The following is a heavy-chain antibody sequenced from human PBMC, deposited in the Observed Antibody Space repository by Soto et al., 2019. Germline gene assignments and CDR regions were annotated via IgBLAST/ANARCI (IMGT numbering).Heavy chain of an antibody. CDR3: AKDLSVIATVNYFDS. Sequence: QVQLVESGGGVVQPGRSLRLSCTASGFTFSDYGMHWVRQAPGKGLEWVAVIPYDGTKKYYADSVKGRFTISRDNFKNTLYLQMNSLRAEDTAVYYCAKDLSVIATVNYFDSWGQGTLVTVSS. CDR1: GFTFSDYG. J-gene: IGHJ4*02. CDR2: IPYDGTKK. D-gene: IGHD4-17*01. V-gene: IGHV3-30*18.